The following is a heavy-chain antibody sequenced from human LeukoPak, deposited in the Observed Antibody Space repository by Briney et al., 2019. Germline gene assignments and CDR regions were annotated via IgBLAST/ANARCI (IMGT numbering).Heavy chain of an antibody. CDR3: ARDLYLIAARPFDY. Sequence: PGGSLRLSCAASGFTFSSYSMNWVRQAPGKGLEWVSSISSSSSYIYYADSVKGRFTISRDNVKNSLYLQMNSLRAEDTAVYYCARDLYLIAARPFDYWGQGTLVTVSS. D-gene: IGHD6-6*01. CDR1: GFTFSSYS. V-gene: IGHV3-21*01. CDR2: ISSSSSYI. J-gene: IGHJ4*02.